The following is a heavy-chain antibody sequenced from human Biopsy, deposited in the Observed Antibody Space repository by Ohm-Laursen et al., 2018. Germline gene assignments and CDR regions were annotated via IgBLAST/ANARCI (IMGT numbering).Heavy chain of an antibody. V-gene: IGHV4-59*02. D-gene: IGHD2/OR15-2a*01. CDR1: GGSVGDYF. CDR2: TYYRGTS. J-gene: IGHJ3*02. CDR3: AAFPFSGGPAFDI. Sequence: SETLSFTCSVSGGSVGDYFLSWIRLVPGKRPEWIGYTYYRGTSENNPSLRSRVTTSVDISRNQFFLNMKSVTGADTAVYYCAAFPFSGGPAFDIWGQGTTVIVSS.